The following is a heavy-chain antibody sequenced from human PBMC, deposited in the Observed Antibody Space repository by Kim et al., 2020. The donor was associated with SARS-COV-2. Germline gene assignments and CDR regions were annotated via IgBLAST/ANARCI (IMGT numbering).Heavy chain of an antibody. CDR2: ISYDGSNK. Sequence: GGSLRLSCAASGFTFSSYGMHWVRQAPGKGLEWVAVISYDGSNKYYADSVKGRFTISRDNSKNTLYLQMNSPRAEDTAVYYCARVYYDILTGYYNVIPPGDYYYGMDVWGQGTTVTVSS. D-gene: IGHD3-9*01. CDR1: GFTFSSYG. CDR3: ARVYYDILTGYYNVIPPGDYYYGMDV. V-gene: IGHV3-33*05. J-gene: IGHJ6*02.